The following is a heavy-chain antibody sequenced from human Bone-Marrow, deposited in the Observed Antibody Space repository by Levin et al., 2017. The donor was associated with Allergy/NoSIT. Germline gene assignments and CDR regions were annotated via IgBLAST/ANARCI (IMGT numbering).Heavy chain of an antibody. J-gene: IGHJ3*02. D-gene: IGHD1-26*01. V-gene: IGHV4-4*07. CDR1: GGSISSYY. CDR2: IYTSGST. Sequence: SQTLSLTCTVSGGSISSYYWSWIRQPAGKGLEWIGRIYTSGSTNYNPSLKSRVTMSVDTSKNQFSLKLSSVTAADSAVYYCAREGSYYVEDAFDSWGQGTMVTVSS. CDR3: AREGSYYVEDAFDS.